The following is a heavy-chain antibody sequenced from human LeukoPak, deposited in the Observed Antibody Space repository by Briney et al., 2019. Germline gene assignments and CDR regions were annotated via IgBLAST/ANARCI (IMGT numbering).Heavy chain of an antibody. CDR3: ARDENGYVWGSFRA. V-gene: IGHV4-39*07. J-gene: IGHJ5*02. CDR2: IYYSGST. D-gene: IGHD3-16*02. Sequence: SPSGTLSLTCTVSGGSISSGSYYWGWIRQPPGKGLEWIGNIYYSGSTYYNPSLESRVTMSLDTSKNQFSLKLSSVTAADTAVYYCARDENGYVWGSFRAWGQGTLVTVSS. CDR1: GGSISSGSYY.